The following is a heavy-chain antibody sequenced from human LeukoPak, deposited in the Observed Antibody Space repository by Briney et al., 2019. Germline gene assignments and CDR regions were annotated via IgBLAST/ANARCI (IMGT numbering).Heavy chain of an antibody. CDR3: ARLPSVLLWFGELSAPPYYYMDV. Sequence: KHGESLKISCKGSGYSFTSYWIGWVRQMPGKGLEWMGIIYPGDSDTRYSPSFQGQVTISADKSISTAYLQWSSLKASDTAMYYCARLPSVLLWFGELSAPPYYYMDVWGKGTTVTVSS. V-gene: IGHV5-51*01. CDR1: GYSFTSYW. CDR2: IYPGDSDT. D-gene: IGHD3-10*01. J-gene: IGHJ6*03.